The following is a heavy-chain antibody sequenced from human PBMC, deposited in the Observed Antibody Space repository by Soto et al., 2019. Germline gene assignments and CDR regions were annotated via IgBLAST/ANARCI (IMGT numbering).Heavy chain of an antibody. CDR2: IKSKTDGGTT. D-gene: IGHD3-22*01. CDR1: GFTFSNAW. J-gene: IGHJ2*01. CDR3: TTVRGYYYSWYFDL. V-gene: IGHV3-15*01. Sequence: LRLSCAASGFTFSNAWMSWVRQAPGKGLEWVGRIKSKTDGGTTDYAAPVKGRFTISRDDSKNTLYLQMNSLKTEDTAVYYCTTVRGYYYSWYFDLWGRGTLVTVSS.